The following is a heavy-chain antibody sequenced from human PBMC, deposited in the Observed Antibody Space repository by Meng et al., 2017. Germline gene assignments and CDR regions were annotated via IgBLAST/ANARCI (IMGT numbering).Heavy chain of an antibody. CDR3: TTATVPATYY. CDR1: GFTFSNAW. D-gene: IGHD4-17*01. CDR2: IKSKTDGGTT. Sequence: ESLKISCAASGFTFSNAWMSWVRQAPGKGLEWVGHIKSKTDGGTTDYAAPVKSRFTISRDDSKNTLYLQMNSLKTEDTAVYYCTTATVPATYYWGQGTLVTVSS. V-gene: IGHV3-15*01. J-gene: IGHJ4*02.